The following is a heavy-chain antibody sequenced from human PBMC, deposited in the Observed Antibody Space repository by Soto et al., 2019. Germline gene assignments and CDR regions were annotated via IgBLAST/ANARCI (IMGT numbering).Heavy chain of an antibody. Sequence: SLRLSCAASGFTFSSYSMNWVRQAPGKGLEWVSSISSSSSYIYYAGSVKGRFTISRDNAKNSLYLQMNSLRAEDTAVYYCARDPLTYGGNPLPNILGYYYGMDVWGQGTTVTVSS. J-gene: IGHJ6*02. D-gene: IGHD2-15*01. CDR2: ISSSSSYI. CDR3: ARDPLTYGGNPLPNILGYYYGMDV. CDR1: GFTFSSYS. V-gene: IGHV3-21*01.